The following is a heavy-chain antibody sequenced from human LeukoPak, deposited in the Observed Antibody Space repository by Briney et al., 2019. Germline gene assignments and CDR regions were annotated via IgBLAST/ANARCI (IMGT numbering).Heavy chain of an antibody. D-gene: IGHD3-3*01. J-gene: IGHJ4*02. CDR1: GYTFTGYY. V-gene: IGHV1-2*02. CDR2: INPNSGGT. CDR3: ARDNYYDFWSGHLIDY. Sequence: EASVKVSCKASGYTFTGYYMHWVRQAPGQGLEWMGWINPNSGGTNYAQKFQGRVTMTRDTSISTAYMELSRLRSDDTAVYYCARDNYYDFWSGHLIDYWGQGTLVTVSS.